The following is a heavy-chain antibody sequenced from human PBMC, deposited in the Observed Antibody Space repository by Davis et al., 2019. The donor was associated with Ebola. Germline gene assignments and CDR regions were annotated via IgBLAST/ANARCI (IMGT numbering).Heavy chain of an antibody. V-gene: IGHV3-30*18. Sequence: PGGSLRLSCAASGFTFSSYGMHWVRQAPGKGLEWVAVISYDGSNKYYADSVKGRFTISRDNSKNTLYLQMNSLRAEDTAVYYCAKVRPDCSSTSCYTGPWFDPWGQGTLVTVSS. D-gene: IGHD2-2*01. CDR2: ISYDGSNK. J-gene: IGHJ5*02. CDR1: GFTFSSYG. CDR3: AKVRPDCSSTSCYTGPWFDP.